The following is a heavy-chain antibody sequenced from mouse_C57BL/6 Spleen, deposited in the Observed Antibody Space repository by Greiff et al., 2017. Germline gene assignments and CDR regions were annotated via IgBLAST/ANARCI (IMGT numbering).Heavy chain of an antibody. CDR3: ARRGSPYWYFDV. Sequence: VQLKQSGPELVKPGASVKISCKASGYSFTGYYMNWVKQSPEKSLEWIGEFNPSTGGTTYNQKFKATATLTVDKSSSTAYMQLKSLTSEDSAVYYCARRGSPYWYFDVWGTGTTVTVSS. V-gene: IGHV1-42*01. J-gene: IGHJ1*03. CDR2: FNPSTGGT. CDR1: GYSFTGYY.